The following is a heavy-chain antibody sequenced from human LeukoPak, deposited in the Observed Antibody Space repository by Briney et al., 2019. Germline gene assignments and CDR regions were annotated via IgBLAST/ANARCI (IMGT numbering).Heavy chain of an antibody. Sequence: ASVKVSCKASGYTFTSYGISWVRQAPGQGLEWMGWISAYNGNTNYAQKLQGRVTMTTYTSTSTAYMELRSLRSDDTAVYYCARDAGDILTGYYWFPFDYWGQGTLVTVSS. CDR3: ARDAGDILTGYYWFPFDY. D-gene: IGHD3-9*01. J-gene: IGHJ4*02. V-gene: IGHV1-18*01. CDR2: ISAYNGNT. CDR1: GYTFTSYG.